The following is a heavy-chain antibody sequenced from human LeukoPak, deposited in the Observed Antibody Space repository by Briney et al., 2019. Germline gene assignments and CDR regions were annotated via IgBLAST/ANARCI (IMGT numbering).Heavy chain of an antibody. CDR2: INSDGIST. CDR3: AKDSSGSYYGFDY. V-gene: IGHV3-74*01. D-gene: IGHD1-26*01. CDR1: GFSFSSYW. J-gene: IGHJ4*02. Sequence: RSGGSLRLSCAASGFSFSSYWIHWVRQAPGKGLVWVSRINSDGISTTYADSVKGRFTVSRDNAKNTLFLQMNSLRAEDTAVYYCAKDSSGSYYGFDYWGQGTLVTVSS.